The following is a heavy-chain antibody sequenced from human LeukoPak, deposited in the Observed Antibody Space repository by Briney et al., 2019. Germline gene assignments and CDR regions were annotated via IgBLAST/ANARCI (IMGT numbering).Heavy chain of an antibody. J-gene: IGHJ6*04. CDR2: IYYSGST. CDR3: AREYCSSTSCHEVDV. D-gene: IGHD2-2*01. V-gene: IGHV4-59*01. CDR1: GGSISSYY. Sequence: PSETLSLTCTVSGGSISSYYWSWIRQPPGKGLEWIGYIYYSGSTNYNPSLKSRVTISVDTSKNQFSLKLSSVTAADTAVYYCAREYCSSTSCHEVDVWGKGTTVNFSS.